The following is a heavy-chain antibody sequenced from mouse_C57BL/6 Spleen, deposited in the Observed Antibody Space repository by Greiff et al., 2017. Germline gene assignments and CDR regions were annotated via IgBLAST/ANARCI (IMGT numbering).Heavy chain of an antibody. J-gene: IGHJ4*01. D-gene: IGHD2-4*01. CDR3: ARATMITTSGDYAMDY. Sequence: QVQLQQPGAELARPGASVKLSCKASGYTFTSYGISWVKQRTGQGLEWIGEIYPRSGNTYYNEKFKGKATLTADKSSSTAYMELRSLTAEDSAVYFCARATMITTSGDYAMDYWGQGTSVTVSS. CDR1: GYTFTSYG. V-gene: IGHV1-81*01. CDR2: IYPRSGNT.